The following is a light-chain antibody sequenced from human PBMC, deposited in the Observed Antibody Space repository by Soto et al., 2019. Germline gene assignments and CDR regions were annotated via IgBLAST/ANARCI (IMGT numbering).Light chain of an antibody. CDR2: GAS. CDR1: QSVSSN. Sequence: EIVMTQSPATLSMSPGERATLSCRASQSVSSNLAWYQQKPGQAPSLLIYGASTRATGIPARFSGSGSGTEFTLTISSLQSEDFAVYYCQQYNNWWTFGQGTKVEIK. V-gene: IGKV3-15*01. CDR3: QQYNNWWT. J-gene: IGKJ1*01.